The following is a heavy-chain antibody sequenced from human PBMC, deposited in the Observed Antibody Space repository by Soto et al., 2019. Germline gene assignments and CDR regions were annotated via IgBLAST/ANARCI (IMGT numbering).Heavy chain of an antibody. Sequence: QLQESGPGLVKPSQTLSLICTVSGASINSGNYNWTWIRQHTGRGLEWIGCIDYSGSAYYNPSLKSRVAISVDTSKDQFSLNLTSVTAPDTAVYYCARGIVASIFGGFDPWGQGTLVTVSS. CDR3: ARGIVASIFGGFDP. V-gene: IGHV4-31*03. D-gene: IGHD5-12*01. CDR2: IDYSGSA. J-gene: IGHJ5*02. CDR1: GASINSGNYN.